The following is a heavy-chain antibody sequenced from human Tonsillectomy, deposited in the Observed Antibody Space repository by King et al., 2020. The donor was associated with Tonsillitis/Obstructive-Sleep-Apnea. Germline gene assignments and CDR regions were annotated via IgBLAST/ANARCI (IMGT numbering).Heavy chain of an antibody. CDR2: IKSRTDGGTT. Sequence: VQLVESGGGLVKPGGSLRLSCAASGFIFTNAWMNWVRQAPGKGLEWVGRIKSRTDGGTTHYAAPVKGRFTISRNDSKNRLYLQMNSLKTEDTAVYYCTTDLLVPGAINAFDIWGQGAMVTVSS. J-gene: IGHJ3*02. CDR3: TTDLLVPGAINAFDI. CDR1: GFIFTNAW. V-gene: IGHV3-15*07. D-gene: IGHD2-2*01.